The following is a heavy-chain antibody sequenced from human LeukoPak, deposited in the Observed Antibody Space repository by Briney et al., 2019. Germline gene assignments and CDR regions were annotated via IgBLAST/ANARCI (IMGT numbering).Heavy chain of an antibody. J-gene: IGHJ6*03. D-gene: IGHD1-26*01. V-gene: IGHV1-3*01. CDR3: ARYSGSYYYYYYMDV. CDR2: INAGNGNT. Sequence: ASVKVSCKASGYTFTTYTIHWVRQAPGQRLEWMGWINAGNGNTKYSQEFQDRVTITRDTSASTAYMELSRLRSDDTAVYYCARYSGSYYYYYYMDVWGKGTTVTVSS. CDR1: GYTFTTYT.